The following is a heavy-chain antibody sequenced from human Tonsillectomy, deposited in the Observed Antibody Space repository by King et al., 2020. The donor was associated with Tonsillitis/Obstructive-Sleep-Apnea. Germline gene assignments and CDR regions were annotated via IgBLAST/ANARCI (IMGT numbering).Heavy chain of an antibody. J-gene: IGHJ5*02. CDR2: INTNTGNP. V-gene: IGHV7-4-1*02. D-gene: IGHD2-2*01. CDR3: AREGNILVVLAIRPSCKGEPLGFDP. Sequence: QLVQSGSELKKPGASVKVSCKASGYTFTSYAMNWVRQAPGQGLEWMGWINTNTGNPTYAQGFTGRFVFSLDTSVSTAYLQISSLKAEDTAVYYCAREGNILVVLAIRPSCKGEPLGFDPWGQGTLVTVSS. CDR1: GYTFTSYA.